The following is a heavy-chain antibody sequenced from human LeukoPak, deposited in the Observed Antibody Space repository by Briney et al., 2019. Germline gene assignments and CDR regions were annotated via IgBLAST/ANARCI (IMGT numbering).Heavy chain of an antibody. CDR3: ARTPDCSSTSCFDAFDI. CDR1: GSIFTSYW. CDR2: IYPGDSDT. D-gene: IGHD2-2*01. V-gene: IGHV5-51*01. J-gene: IGHJ3*02. Sequence: GESLQISCKGSGSIFTSYWIGWVRQLPGKGLEWMGIIYPGDSDTRYSPSFQGQVTISADKSISTAYLQWSSLKASDTAMYYCARTPDCSSTSCFDAFDIWGQGTMVTVSS.